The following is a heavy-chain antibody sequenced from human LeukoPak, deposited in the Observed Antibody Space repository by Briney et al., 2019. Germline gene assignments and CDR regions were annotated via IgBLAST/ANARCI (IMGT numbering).Heavy chain of an antibody. Sequence: PGRSLRLSCAASGITFRNYGMHWVRQAPGKGLEWVAIIWYDGSNKYYVDSVKGRFTISRDNAKNSLYLQMDSLRVEDTAVYYCVRLSTSVAGADYWGQGTLVTVSS. CDR1: GITFRNYG. J-gene: IGHJ4*02. CDR3: VRLSTSVAGADY. V-gene: IGHV3-33*01. CDR2: IWYDGSNK. D-gene: IGHD6-19*01.